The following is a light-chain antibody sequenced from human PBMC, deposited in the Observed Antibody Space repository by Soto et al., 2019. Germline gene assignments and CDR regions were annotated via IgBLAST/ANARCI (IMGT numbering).Light chain of an antibody. J-gene: IGKJ4*01. Sequence: EIVLTQSPATLSLSPGERATLACGASQRISNNYLAWYQQKPGLAPRLLIYDASNRAAGIPDRFSGSGSGTDFTLTISRLELEDFAVYYCQQFDNLITFGGGTKVEIK. CDR1: QRISNNY. CDR3: QQFDNLIT. CDR2: DAS. V-gene: IGKV3D-20*01.